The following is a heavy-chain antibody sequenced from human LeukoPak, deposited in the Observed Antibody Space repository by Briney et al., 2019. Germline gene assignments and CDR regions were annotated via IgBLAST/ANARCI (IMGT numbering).Heavy chain of an antibody. CDR1: GFTFSSYA. CDR3: ARGGRGWYDSSGKTAFDI. V-gene: IGHV3-23*01. CDR2: ISGSGSTI. D-gene: IGHD3-22*01. Sequence: GGSLRLSCAASGFTFSSYAMSWVRQAPGKGLEWVLAISGSGSTIYYADSVKGRFTISRDNAKNSLYLQMNSLRAEDTAVYYCARGGRGWYDSSGKTAFDIWGQGTMVTVSS. J-gene: IGHJ3*02.